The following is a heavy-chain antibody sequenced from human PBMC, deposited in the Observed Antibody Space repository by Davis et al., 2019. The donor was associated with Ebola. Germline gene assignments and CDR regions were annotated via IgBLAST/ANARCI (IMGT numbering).Heavy chain of an antibody. CDR3: ARRLKSSTSLSSPSYYYMDV. J-gene: IGHJ6*03. V-gene: IGHV5-10-1*01. CDR2: IDPSDSYT. Sequence: GESLKISCKGSGYSFTSYWLSWVRQMPGKGLEWMGRIDPSDSYTNYSPSFKGHVTISADKSISTAYLQWSSLKASDTAMYYCARRLKSSTSLSSPSYYYMDVWGKGTTVTVSS. D-gene: IGHD2-2*01. CDR1: GYSFTSYW.